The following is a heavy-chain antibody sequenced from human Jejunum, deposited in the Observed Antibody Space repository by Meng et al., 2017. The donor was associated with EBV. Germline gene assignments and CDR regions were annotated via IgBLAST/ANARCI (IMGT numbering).Heavy chain of an antibody. D-gene: IGHD6-6*01. CDR3: ARGRDIGGRPGFHWFDP. Sequence: QVQLVRSRAEVEKPWSAVQLSWKASACTFNYYAISWVRQAPGQGLEWMGGIIPIFTTTTSAPRFQGRVTISADESTRTAYMEIRGLTSEDTAVYYCARGRDIGGRPGFHWFDPWGQGTLVTVSS. J-gene: IGHJ5*02. CDR2: IIPIFTTT. V-gene: IGHV1-69*01. CDR1: ACTFNYYA.